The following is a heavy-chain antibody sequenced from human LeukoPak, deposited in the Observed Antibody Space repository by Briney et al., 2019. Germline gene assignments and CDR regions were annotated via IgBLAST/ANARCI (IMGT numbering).Heavy chain of an antibody. CDR3: ARDRSSGYDDAFDI. V-gene: IGHV3-21*01. Sequence: PGGSLRLSCAASGFTFSIFAMNWVRQAPGKGLEWVSVISASGEAAHYADSVKGRFTISRDNAKNSLYLQMNSLRAEDTAVYYCARDRSSGYDDAFDIWGQGTMVTVSS. D-gene: IGHD5-12*01. J-gene: IGHJ3*02. CDR1: GFTFSIFA. CDR2: ISASGEAA.